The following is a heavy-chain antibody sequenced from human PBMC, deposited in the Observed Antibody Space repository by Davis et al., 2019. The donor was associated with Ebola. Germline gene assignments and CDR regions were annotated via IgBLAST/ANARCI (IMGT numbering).Heavy chain of an antibody. D-gene: IGHD5-24*01. CDR2: IYYSGST. CDR3: AGEMATTLDY. CDR1: GGSISSYY. Sequence: SETLSLTCTVSGGSISSYYWSWIRQPPGKGLEWIGYIYYSGSTNYNPSLKSRVTISVDTSKNQFSLKLSSVTAADTAVYYCAGEMATTLDYWGQGTLVTVSS. J-gene: IGHJ4*02. V-gene: IGHV4-59*08.